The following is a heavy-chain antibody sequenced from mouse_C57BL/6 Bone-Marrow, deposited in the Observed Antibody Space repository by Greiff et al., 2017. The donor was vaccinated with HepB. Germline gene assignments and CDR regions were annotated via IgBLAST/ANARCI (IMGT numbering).Heavy chain of an antibody. Sequence: QVQLQQPGAELVKPGASVKMSCKASGYTFTSYWITWVKQRPGQGLEWIGDIYPGSGSTNYNEKFKSKATLTVDTSSSTAYMQLSSLTSEDSAVYYCARGGLGREGFAYWGRGTLVTVTA. J-gene: IGHJ3*01. CDR2: IYPGSGST. V-gene: IGHV1-55*01. CDR1: GYTFTSYW. CDR3: ARGGLGREGFAY. D-gene: IGHD4-1*01.